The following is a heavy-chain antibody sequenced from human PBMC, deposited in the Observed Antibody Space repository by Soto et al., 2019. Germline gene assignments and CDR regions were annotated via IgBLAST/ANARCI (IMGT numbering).Heavy chain of an antibody. D-gene: IGHD6-13*01. Sequence: SETLSLTCTVSAGSISSGDYYCSWIRQPPGKGLEWIGYIYYGGSTYYNPSLKSRVTISVDTSKNQFSLKLSSVTSADTAVYYCARERADGSRLDPWGQGTLVTVSS. V-gene: IGHV4-30-4*01. CDR3: ARERADGSRLDP. CDR2: IYYGGST. J-gene: IGHJ5*02. CDR1: AGSISSGDYY.